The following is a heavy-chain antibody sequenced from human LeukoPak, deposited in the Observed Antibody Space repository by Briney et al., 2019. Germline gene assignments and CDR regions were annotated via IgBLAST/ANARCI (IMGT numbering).Heavy chain of an antibody. CDR2: TYYRSKWYN. V-gene: IGHV6-1*01. J-gene: IGHJ6*03. Sequence: SQTLSLTCAISGDSVSSNSAAWNWLRQSPSRGLEWLGRTYYRSKWYNDYAVCVKNRITINPDTSKNKFSLQLNSVTPEDTAVYYCARWYSSSSSRGRGYYYMDVWGKGTTVTVSS. CDR3: ARWYSSSSSRGRGYYYMDV. D-gene: IGHD6-6*01. CDR1: GDSVSSNSAA.